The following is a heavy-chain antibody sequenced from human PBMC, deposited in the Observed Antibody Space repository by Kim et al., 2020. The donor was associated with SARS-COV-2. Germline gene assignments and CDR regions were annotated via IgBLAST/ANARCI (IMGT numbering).Heavy chain of an antibody. CDR3: AKDVQWLGWYFDL. J-gene: IGHJ2*01. D-gene: IGHD6-19*01. V-gene: IGHV3-23*01. Sequence: YADSVKGRFTISRDNSKNTLYLQMNSLRAEDTAVYYCAKDVQWLGWYFDLWGRGTLVTVSS.